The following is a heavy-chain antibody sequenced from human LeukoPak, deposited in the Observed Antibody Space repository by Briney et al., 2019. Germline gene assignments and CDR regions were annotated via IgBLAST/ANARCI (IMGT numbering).Heavy chain of an antibody. V-gene: IGHV3-7*01. CDR2: IKQDGSEK. CDR1: GFTFSGYW. D-gene: IGHD1-14*01. Sequence: GGSLRLSCATSGFTFSGYWMNWVRQAPGKGLEWVANIKQDGSEKYYVDPVKGRFAISRDNGKDSQYLQMNSLRAEDTAVYYCARDNDDNLDYWGEGTLVTVSS. CDR3: ARDNDDNLDY. J-gene: IGHJ4*02.